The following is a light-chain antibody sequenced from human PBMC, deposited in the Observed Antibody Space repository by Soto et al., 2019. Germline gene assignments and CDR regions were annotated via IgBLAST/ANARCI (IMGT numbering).Light chain of an antibody. CDR1: QSISSSS. Sequence: EIVLTQSPGTLSLSPGERATLSCRASQSISSSSLAWYQQKPGQAPRLLIYGASSRATDIPDRFSGSGSGTDFTLTISRLEPADFAVYYCQQYGTTPPWTFGQGTKVEIK. J-gene: IGKJ1*01. V-gene: IGKV3-20*01. CDR2: GAS. CDR3: QQYGTTPPWT.